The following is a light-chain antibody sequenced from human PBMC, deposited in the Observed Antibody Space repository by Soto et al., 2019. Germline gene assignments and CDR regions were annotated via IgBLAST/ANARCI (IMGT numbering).Light chain of an antibody. Sequence: EIVLTQSPGTLSLSPGERATLSCRASQSVRISYLAWYQQKPGQAPRLLIYGASSRATGIPDRFSGSGSGTDLTLTISRLEAEDFAVYYCQQYRTCGQGTKGDIK. J-gene: IGKJ1*01. CDR1: QSVRISY. V-gene: IGKV3-20*01. CDR2: GAS. CDR3: QQYRT.